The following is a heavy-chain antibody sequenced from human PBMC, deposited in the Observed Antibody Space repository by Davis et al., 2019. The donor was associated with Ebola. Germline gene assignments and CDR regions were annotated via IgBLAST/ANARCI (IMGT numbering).Heavy chain of an antibody. D-gene: IGHD1-7*01. CDR3: ARRGNWNYVSDYYYGMDV. CDR1: GYGFAYYR. V-gene: IGHV5-51*01. CDR2: IYAVDSAS. J-gene: IGHJ6*04. Sequence: GESLKISCQGSGYGFAYYRIAWVRPTPGKVLEWMGIIYAVDSASSYSPSFEGQVTISVDRAINTAYLQWRSLRASDTAMYYCARRGNWNYVSDYYYGMDVWGKGTTVTVSS.